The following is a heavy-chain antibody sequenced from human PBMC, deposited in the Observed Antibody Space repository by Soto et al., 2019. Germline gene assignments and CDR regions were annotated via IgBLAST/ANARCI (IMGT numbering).Heavy chain of an antibody. CDR1: GGSFSGYY. V-gene: IGHV4-34*01. J-gene: IGHJ5*02. Sequence: SETLSLTCAVYGGSFSGYYWSWIRQPPGKGLEWIGEINHSGSTNYNPSLKSRVTISVDTSKNQFSLKLSSVTAADTAVYYCARESSDYDFWSGYPSRWFDPWGQGTLVTVSS. CDR3: ARESSDYDFWSGYPSRWFDP. CDR2: INHSGST. D-gene: IGHD3-3*01.